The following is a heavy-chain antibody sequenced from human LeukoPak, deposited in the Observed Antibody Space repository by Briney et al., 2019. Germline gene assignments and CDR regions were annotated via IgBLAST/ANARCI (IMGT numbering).Heavy chain of an antibody. J-gene: IGHJ6*04. CDR3: ARDTYYYDSGKTPTGV. D-gene: IGHD3-22*01. V-gene: IGHV3-48*03. CDR1: GFTFSSYA. Sequence: PGGSLRLSCAASGFTFSSYAMSWVRQAPGKGLEWVSYISSSGSTIYYADSVKGRFTISRDNAKNSLYLQMNSLRAEDTAVYYCARDTYYYDSGKTPTGVWGRGTTVTVSS. CDR2: ISSSGSTI.